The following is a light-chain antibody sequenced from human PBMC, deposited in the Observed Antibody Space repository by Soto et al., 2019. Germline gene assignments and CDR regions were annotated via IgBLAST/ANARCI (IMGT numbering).Light chain of an antibody. CDR3: CSYAGSLGV. J-gene: IGLJ2*01. CDR2: EDS. Sequence: QSALTQPASVSGSPGQSITISCTGTSSDVGSYNLVSWYQQHPGKAPKLMIYEDSQRPSGVSNRFSGSKSGNTASLTVSGLQHEDEADYYCCSYAGSLGVFGGGTKLTVL. CDR1: SSDVGSYNL. V-gene: IGLV2-23*01.